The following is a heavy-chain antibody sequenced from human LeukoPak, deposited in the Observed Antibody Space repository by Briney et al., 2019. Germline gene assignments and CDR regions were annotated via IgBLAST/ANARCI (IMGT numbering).Heavy chain of an antibody. CDR1: GYSISSGYY. CDR2: IYHSGST. Sequence: PSETLSLTCTVSGYSISSGYYWGWIRQPPGKGLEWIGSIYHSGSTYYNPSLKSRVTISVDTSKNQFSLKLSSVTAADTAVYYWARGGGWEQVDIWGQGTMVTVSS. CDR3: ARGGGWEQVDI. J-gene: IGHJ3*02. D-gene: IGHD1-26*01. V-gene: IGHV4-38-2*02.